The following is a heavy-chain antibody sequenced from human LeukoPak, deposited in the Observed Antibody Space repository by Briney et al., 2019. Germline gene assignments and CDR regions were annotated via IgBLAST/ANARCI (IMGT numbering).Heavy chain of an antibody. Sequence: GGSLRLSCAASGFIFSDYYMSWIRQAPGKGLEWVSYISSSGSTIYYADSVKGRFTISRDNAKNSLYLQMNSLRAEDTAVYYCAHTGAVAVDDAFDIWGQGTMVTVSS. J-gene: IGHJ3*02. CDR3: AHTGAVAVDDAFDI. CDR1: GFIFSDYY. CDR2: ISSSGSTI. D-gene: IGHD6-19*01. V-gene: IGHV3-11*01.